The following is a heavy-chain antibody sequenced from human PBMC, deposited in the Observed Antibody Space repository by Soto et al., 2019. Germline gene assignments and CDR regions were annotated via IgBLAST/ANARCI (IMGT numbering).Heavy chain of an antibody. CDR3: VHSSRGSHFAS. J-gene: IGHJ4*02. V-gene: IGHV2-5*02. CDR2: IYWDDDK. Sequence: QITLRESGPTLVKPTQTLTLTCTFSGFSLTTNGMGVGWIRQPPGKALEWLALIYWDDDKRSSPSLRSRLTXTXVTSKNPVVLTMTNMDPVDTATYYCVHSSRGSHFASWGQGTLVTVSS. CDR1: GFSLTTNGMG. D-gene: IGHD1-26*01.